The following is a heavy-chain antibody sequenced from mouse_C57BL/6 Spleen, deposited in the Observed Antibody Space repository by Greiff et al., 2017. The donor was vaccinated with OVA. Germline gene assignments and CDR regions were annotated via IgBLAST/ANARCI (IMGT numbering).Heavy chain of an antibody. CDR2: IYPSDSET. Sequence: QVQLQQPGAELVRPGSSVKLSCKASGYTFTSSWMDWVKQRPGQGLEWIGNIYPSDSETHYNQKFKDKATLTVDKSSSTAYMQLSSLTSEDYAVYYCARITTVVEGGNYWGQGTTLTVSS. J-gene: IGHJ2*01. CDR1: GYTFTSSW. V-gene: IGHV1-61*01. D-gene: IGHD1-1*01. CDR3: ARITTVVEGGNY.